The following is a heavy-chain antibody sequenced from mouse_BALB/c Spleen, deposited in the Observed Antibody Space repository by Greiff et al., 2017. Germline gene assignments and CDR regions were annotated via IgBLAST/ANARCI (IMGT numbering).Heavy chain of an antibody. V-gene: IGHV5-4*02. J-gene: IGHJ4*01. CDR3: ARDGSSYAMDY. D-gene: IGHD1-1*01. CDR1: GFTFSDYY. Sequence: EVNLVESGGGLVKPGGSLKLSCAASGFTFSDYYMYWVRQTPEKRLEWVATISDGGSYTYYPDSVKGRFTISRDNAKNNLYLQMSSLKSEDTAMYYCARDGSSYAMDYWGQGTSVTVSS. CDR2: ISDGGSYT.